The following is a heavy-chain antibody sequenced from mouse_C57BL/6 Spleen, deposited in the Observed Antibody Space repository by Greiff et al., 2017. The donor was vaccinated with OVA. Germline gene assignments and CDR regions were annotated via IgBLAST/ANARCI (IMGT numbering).Heavy chain of an antibody. V-gene: IGHV3-6*01. CDR2: ISYDGSN. CDR1: GYSITSGYY. CDR3: ARGGDNGGFAY. J-gene: IGHJ3*01. D-gene: IGHD3-2*01. Sequence: EVKLQESGPGLVKPSQSLSLTCSVTGYSITSGYYWNWIRQFPGNKLEWMGYISYDGSNNYNPSLKNRISITRDTSKNQFFLKLNSVTTEDTATYYCARGGDNGGFAYWGQGTLVTVSA.